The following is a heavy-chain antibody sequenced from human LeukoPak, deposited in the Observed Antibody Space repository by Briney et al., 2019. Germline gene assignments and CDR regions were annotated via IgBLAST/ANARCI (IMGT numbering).Heavy chain of an antibody. Sequence: SETLSPTCSVSGGSISSSTYYWGWIRQPPGKGLEWIGNIYNSGSTYYNPSLKSRVTISVDTSKNQFSLKLSSVTAADTAVYYCARQAYSSNLGWFDPWGQGTLVTVSS. D-gene: IGHD6-13*01. V-gene: IGHV4-39*01. J-gene: IGHJ5*02. CDR2: IYNSGST. CDR3: ARQAYSSNLGWFDP. CDR1: GGSISSSTYY.